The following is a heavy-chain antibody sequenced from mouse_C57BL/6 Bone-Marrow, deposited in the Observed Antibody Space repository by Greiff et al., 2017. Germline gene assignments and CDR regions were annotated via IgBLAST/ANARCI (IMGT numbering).Heavy chain of an antibody. V-gene: IGHV1-69*01. CDR3: ARFLYDYDVRDY. J-gene: IGHJ4*01. Sequence: QVQLQQPGAELVMPGASVKLSCKASGYTFTSYWMHWVKQRPGQGLEWIGEIDPSDSYTNYNQTFKGKSTLTVAKSSSTAYMQLSSLTSEDSAVYYCARFLYDYDVRDYWGQGTSVTVSS. CDR2: IDPSDSYT. CDR1: GYTFTSYW. D-gene: IGHD2-4*01.